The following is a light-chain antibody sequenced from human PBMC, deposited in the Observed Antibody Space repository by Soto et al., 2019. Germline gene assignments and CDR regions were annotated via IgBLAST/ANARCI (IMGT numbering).Light chain of an antibody. CDR3: GTWDSSLGDVV. J-gene: IGLJ2*01. V-gene: IGLV1-51*01. Sequence: QSALTQPPSVSAAPGQKVTISCSGSSSNIGNNFVSWYQQLPGTAPKLLIYDNRKRPSGIPDRFSGSKSGTSATLGITGLQTGDEADYYCGTWDSSLGDVVFGGGTKLTVL. CDR2: DNR. CDR1: SSNIGNNF.